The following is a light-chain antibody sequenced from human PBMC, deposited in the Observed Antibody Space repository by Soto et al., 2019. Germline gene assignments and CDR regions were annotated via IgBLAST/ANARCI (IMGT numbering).Light chain of an antibody. V-gene: IGKV1-39*01. CDR3: QQSYSTPQT. J-gene: IGKJ1*01. Sequence: DIQMTQSPSSLSTSVGDRVTITCRASQSIATYLNWYQQKPGKAPKVLIYAASILPSGVPSRFSGSRSRTDFPLTISSLQPEDFATYYCQQSYSTPQTFGQGTKVEIK. CDR1: QSIATY. CDR2: AAS.